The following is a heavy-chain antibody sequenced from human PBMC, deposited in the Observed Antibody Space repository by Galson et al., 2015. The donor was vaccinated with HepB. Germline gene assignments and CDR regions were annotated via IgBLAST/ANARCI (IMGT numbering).Heavy chain of an antibody. J-gene: IGHJ4*02. CDR1: GFTFSSYS. CDR3: ARGLNVYSSGWYLYYFDY. Sequence: SLRLSCAASGFTFSSYSMNWVRQAPGKGLEWVSYISSSSSTIYYADSVKGRFTISRDNAKNSLYLQMNSLRDEDTAVYYCARGLNVYSSGWYLYYFDYWGQGTLVTVSS. V-gene: IGHV3-48*02. D-gene: IGHD6-19*01. CDR2: ISSSSSTI.